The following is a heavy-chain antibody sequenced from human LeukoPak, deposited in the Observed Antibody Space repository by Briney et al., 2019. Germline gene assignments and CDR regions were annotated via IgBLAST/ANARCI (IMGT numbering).Heavy chain of an antibody. CDR2: INPNSGGT. J-gene: IGHJ4*02. V-gene: IGHV1-2*02. D-gene: IGHD6-13*01. CDR3: ATHPGVYSSSF. Sequence: RASVKVSCKASGYTFTGYYMHWVRQAPGQGLEWMGWINPNSGGTNYAQKFQGRVTMTRNTSISTAYMELSSLRSEDTAVYYCATHPGVYSSSFWGQGTLATVSS. CDR1: GYTFTGYY.